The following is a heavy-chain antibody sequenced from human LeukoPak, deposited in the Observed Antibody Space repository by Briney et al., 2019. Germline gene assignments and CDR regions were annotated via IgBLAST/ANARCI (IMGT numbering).Heavy chain of an antibody. CDR2: IYYSGTT. CDR3: ARHVRFLEWLSSYYFEY. J-gene: IGHJ4*02. CDR1: GGTISSSSYY. Sequence: PSETLSLTCTVSGGTISSSSYYWGWIRQPPGKGLEWIGSIYYSGTTYYNPSLKSRVTISVDTSKSQFSLRLTSVTAADTAVYYCARHVRFLEWLSSYYFEYWGQGTLVTVSS. D-gene: IGHD3-3*01. V-gene: IGHV4-39*01.